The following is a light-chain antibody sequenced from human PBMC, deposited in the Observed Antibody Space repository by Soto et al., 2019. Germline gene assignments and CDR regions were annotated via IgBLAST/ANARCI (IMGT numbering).Light chain of an antibody. J-gene: IGKJ5*01. CDR2: AAS. V-gene: IGKV1-9*01. CDR3: QQIKSYPIT. Sequence: DIQLTQSPSFLSASVVDRVTITCRASQATSSYLAWYQQKPGKAPKLLIYAASTLQSGVPSRFSGSGSGTEFTLTISSLQPEDFAIYCCQQIKSYPITFGQGTRLEIK. CDR1: QATSSY.